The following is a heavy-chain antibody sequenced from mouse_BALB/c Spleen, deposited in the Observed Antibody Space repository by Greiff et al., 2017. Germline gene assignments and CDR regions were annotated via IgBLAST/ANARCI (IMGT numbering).Heavy chain of an antibody. CDR3: TREGTAWCAY. CDR1: GYTFTSYW. D-gene: IGHD2-14*01. V-gene: IGHV1-69*02. Sequence: VQLQQPGAELVKPGASVKLSCKASGYTFTSYWINWVKQRPGQGLEWIGNIYPSDSYTNYNQKFKDKATLTVDKSSSTAYMQLSSPTSEDSAVYYCTREGTAWCAYWGQGTLVTVSA. J-gene: IGHJ3*01. CDR2: IYPSDSYT.